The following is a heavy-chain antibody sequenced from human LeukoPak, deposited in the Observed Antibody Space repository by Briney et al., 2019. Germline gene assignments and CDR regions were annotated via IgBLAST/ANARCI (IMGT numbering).Heavy chain of an antibody. J-gene: IGHJ3*02. CDR3: ARGRALWELVLDAFDI. Sequence: PGGSLRLSCSASGFTFSSYAMHWVRQAPGKGLEYVSAISSNGGSTYYADSVKGRFTISRDNSKNTLYLQMNSLRAEDTAVYYCARGRALWELVLDAFDIWGQGTMVTVSS. D-gene: IGHD1-26*01. CDR1: GFTFSSYA. CDR2: ISSNGGST. V-gene: IGHV3-64*04.